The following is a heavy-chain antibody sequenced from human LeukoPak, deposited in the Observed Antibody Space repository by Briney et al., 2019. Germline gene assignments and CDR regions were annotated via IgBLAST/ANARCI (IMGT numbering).Heavy chain of an antibody. CDR3: AKLSLGDFEYFDY. J-gene: IGHJ4*02. CDR2: INTDGSST. D-gene: IGHD2-21*02. V-gene: IGHV3-74*01. CDR1: GFIFSSYW. Sequence: GGSLRLSCAASGFIFSSYWMHWVRHAPGKGLAWVSRINTDGSSTSYADSVKGRFTISRDNSKSTVYLQMNGLRVEDTALYYCAKLSLGDFEYFDYWGQGTLVTVSS.